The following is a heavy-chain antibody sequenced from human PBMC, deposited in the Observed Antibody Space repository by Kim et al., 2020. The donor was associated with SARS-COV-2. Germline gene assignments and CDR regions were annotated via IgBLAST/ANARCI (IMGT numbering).Heavy chain of an antibody. CDR3: ARGGNSALYPFDY. CDR1: GGSISNYY. J-gene: IGHJ4*02. CDR2: IYTRGST. V-gene: IGHV4-4*07. Sequence: SETLSLTCSVSGGSISNYYWSWIRQPAGKGLEWIGLIYTRGSTRYNPSLKSRVTMSVDTSKNQFSLKLSSVTAADTAVYYCARGGNSALYPFDYWGQGTL. D-gene: IGHD2-8*01.